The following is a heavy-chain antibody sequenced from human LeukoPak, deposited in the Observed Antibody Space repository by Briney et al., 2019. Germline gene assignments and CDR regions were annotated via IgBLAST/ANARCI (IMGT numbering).Heavy chain of an antibody. CDR1: GGSISSDY. Sequence: SETLSLTCTVSGGSISSDYWSWIRQPPGKGLEWIGYIYYSGSTNYNPSLKSRVTISVDTSKNQFSLKLSSVTAADTAVYYCARGRFLEWLGTYYFDYWGQGTLVTVSS. J-gene: IGHJ4*02. D-gene: IGHD3-3*01. CDR2: IYYSGST. V-gene: IGHV4-59*01. CDR3: ARGRFLEWLGTYYFDY.